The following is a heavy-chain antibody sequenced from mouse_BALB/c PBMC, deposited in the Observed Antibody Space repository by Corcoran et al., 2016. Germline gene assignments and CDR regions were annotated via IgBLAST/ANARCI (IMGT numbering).Heavy chain of an antibody. CDR2: ILPGSGST. Sequence: QVQLQQSGAELRKPGASVKISSKATGYTFSSYWIEWVKQRPGHGLEWIGEILPGSGSTNYNDKFKGKATFTADTSSNTAYMQLSSLTSEDSAVYYCARRNLAMDYWGQGTSVTVSS. CDR1: GYTFSSYW. J-gene: IGHJ4*01. CDR3: ARRNLAMDY. V-gene: IGHV1-9*01.